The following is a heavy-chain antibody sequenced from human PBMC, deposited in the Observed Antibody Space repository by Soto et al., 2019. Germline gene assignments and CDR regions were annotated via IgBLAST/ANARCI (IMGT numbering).Heavy chain of an antibody. V-gene: IGHV3-23*01. CDR3: AKGRSYYYYYGVDV. Sequence: GSLRLSCAASGFTFSSNAMSWVRQAPGKGLEWVSAISDSGASTYYADSVKGRFTISRDNSKSTLYLQMNSLRAEDTALYHCAKGRSYYYYYGVDVWGQGTTVTVSS. CDR1: GFTFSSNA. J-gene: IGHJ6*02. CDR2: ISDSGAST.